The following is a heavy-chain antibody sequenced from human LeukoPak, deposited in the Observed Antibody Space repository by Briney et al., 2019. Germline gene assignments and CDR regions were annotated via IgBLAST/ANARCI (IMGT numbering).Heavy chain of an antibody. Sequence: PSETLSLTCTVSGYSISNGYYWGWIRQSPGKGLEWIGSVSHSGSIYSNPSLKSRVTISVDTSKSQFSLKVTSVTAADTAIYYCAKGAGGFSYYNWFDPWGQGTLVTVSS. CDR2: VSHSGSI. CDR1: GYSISNGYY. CDR3: AKGAGGFSYYNWFDP. J-gene: IGHJ5*02. V-gene: IGHV4-38-2*02. D-gene: IGHD5-18*01.